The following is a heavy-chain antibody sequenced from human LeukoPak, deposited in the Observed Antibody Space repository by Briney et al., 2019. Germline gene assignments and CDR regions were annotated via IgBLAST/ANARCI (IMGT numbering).Heavy chain of an antibody. CDR2: MSSGGSYI. J-gene: IGHJ4*02. D-gene: IGHD3-3*01. Sequence: GGSLRLSCAASGFTFSSYAMXWVRXAPXXXXXXVSSMSSGGSYIYYTDSVRGRFSISRDNAKNSLYLQMNRLKAEDTAVYYCARDRPTGASRVFVVQWGQGTLVTVSS. CDR3: ARDRPTGASRVFVVQ. V-gene: IGHV3-21*01. CDR1: GFTFSSYA.